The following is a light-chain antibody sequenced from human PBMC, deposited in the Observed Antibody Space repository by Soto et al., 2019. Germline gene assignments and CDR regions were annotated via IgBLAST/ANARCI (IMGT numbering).Light chain of an antibody. CDR3: LQDSRSPLT. V-gene: IGKV3-20*01. Sequence: EIVLTQPPGTLSLSPGEGATLSCRASQSITNSYLAWYQHKPGQAPRLLMYGVSNRAAGIPDRFSGGGSGTDFTLTISRLEPEDFSGDFFLQDSRSPLTFGGGTEVEI. J-gene: IGKJ4*01. CDR2: GVS. CDR1: QSITNSY.